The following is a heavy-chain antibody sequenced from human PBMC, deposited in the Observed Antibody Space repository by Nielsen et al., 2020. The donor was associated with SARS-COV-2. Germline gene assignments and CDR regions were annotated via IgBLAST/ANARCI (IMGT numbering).Heavy chain of an antibody. V-gene: IGHV1-8*01. CDR1: GYTFTSYD. D-gene: IGHD1-26*01. J-gene: IGHJ5*02. Sequence: ASVKVSCKASGYTFTSYDINWVRQATGQGLEWMGWMNPNSGNTGYAQKFQGRVTMTRNTSISTAYMELRSLRSDDTAVYYCARVEEWELLWPTAWGQGTLVTVSS. CDR2: MNPNSGNT. CDR3: ARVEEWELLWPTA.